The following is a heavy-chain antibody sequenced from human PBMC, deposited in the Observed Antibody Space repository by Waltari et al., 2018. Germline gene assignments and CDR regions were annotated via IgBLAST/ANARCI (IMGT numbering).Heavy chain of an antibody. Sequence: QLQLQESGPRLVKPSETLSLDCAVSGGSISSAPYSWAWLRTPPGEGLEWVVTMYDSERAYYNSYLKSRVTISVDTSKNQISLKVTSMTAADTAVYYCARHNRRPLGVGWFDPWGQGTLVTVSS. CDR1: GGSISSAPYS. J-gene: IGHJ5*02. D-gene: IGHD6-13*01. CDR3: ARHNRRPLGVGWFDP. CDR2: MYDSERA. V-gene: IGHV4-39*01.